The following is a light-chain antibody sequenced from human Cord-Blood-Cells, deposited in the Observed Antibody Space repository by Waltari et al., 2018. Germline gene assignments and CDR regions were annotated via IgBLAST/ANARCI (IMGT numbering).Light chain of an antibody. J-gene: IGKJ3*01. Sequence: DIQMTQSPSSLSASVGDRVTITWRASQSISSYLNWYQQKPGKAPKLLIYAASTLQSGVPYRFSGSGSGTDFTLTISSLQPEDFATYYCQQSYSTLRTFGHGTKVDIK. V-gene: IGKV1-39*01. CDR3: QQSYSTLRT. CDR2: AAS. CDR1: QSISSY.